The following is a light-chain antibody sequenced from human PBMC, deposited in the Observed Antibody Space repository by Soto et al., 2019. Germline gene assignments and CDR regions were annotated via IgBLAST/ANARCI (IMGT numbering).Light chain of an antibody. CDR2: GAS. CDR1: QSVSSSY. V-gene: IGKV3-20*01. Sequence: EIVLTQSPGTLSLSPGEGATLSCRAGQSVSSSYLAWYQQKPGQAPRLLIFGASSRATGIPDRFSGSGSGTDFTLTISRLEPEDFAVYYCQQYGHSLMYTFGAGPKLEIK. J-gene: IGKJ2*01. CDR3: QQYGHSLMYT.